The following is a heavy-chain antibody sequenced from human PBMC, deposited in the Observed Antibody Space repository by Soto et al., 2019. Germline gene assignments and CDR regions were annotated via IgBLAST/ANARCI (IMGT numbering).Heavy chain of an antibody. Sequence: HPGGSLRLSCAASGFTFDDYAMHWVRQVPGKGLEWVSGINWNSGSIGYADSVKGRFAISRDNAKNSLHLQMNSLRAEDTAFYYCVKDESINWYSGHFRHWGQGTLVTV. CDR2: INWNSGSI. D-gene: IGHD6-13*01. V-gene: IGHV3-9*01. J-gene: IGHJ1*01. CDR3: VKDESINWYSGHFRH. CDR1: GFTFDDYA.